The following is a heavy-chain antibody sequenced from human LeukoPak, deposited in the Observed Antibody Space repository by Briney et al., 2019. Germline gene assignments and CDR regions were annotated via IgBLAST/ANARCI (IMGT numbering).Heavy chain of an antibody. D-gene: IGHD5-12*01. Sequence: GASVKVSCKASGGTFSSYAISWVRQAPGQGLEWMGIINPSGGSTSYAQKFQGRVTMTRDTSTSTVYMELSSLRSEDTAVYYCARSKSPDIVATSYWGQGTLVTVSS. CDR3: ARSKSPDIVATSY. CDR2: INPSGGST. J-gene: IGHJ4*02. V-gene: IGHV1-46*01. CDR1: GGTFSSYA.